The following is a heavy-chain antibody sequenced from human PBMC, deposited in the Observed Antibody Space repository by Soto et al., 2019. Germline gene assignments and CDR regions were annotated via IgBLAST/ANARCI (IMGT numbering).Heavy chain of an antibody. J-gene: IGHJ4*02. D-gene: IGHD1-1*01. CDR3: ARDDDDEANAFDY. CDR2: IWNDGIRK. Sequence: LRLSCAASGFTFSRDGMHWVRQAPGKGLEWVALIWNDGIRKVYVDSVKGRFTISGDNSKNPLDLQMNSLRAEDTAVYYCARDDDDEANAFDYWGPGTLVTVSS. CDR1: GFTFSRDG. V-gene: IGHV3-33*01.